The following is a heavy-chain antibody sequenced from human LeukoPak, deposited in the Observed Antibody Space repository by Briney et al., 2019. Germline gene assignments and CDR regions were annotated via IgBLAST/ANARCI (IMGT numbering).Heavy chain of an antibody. CDR2: IDYSGTT. CDR1: GGSISSGGYY. Sequence: SQTLSLTCTVSGGSISSGGYYWSWIRQHPGKGLEWIGYIDYSGTTYYNPSLKSRLTMSVDTSKNQFSLKLTSVTAADTAVYYCARDTVGITIFGVVPGWFDPWGQGTLVTVSS. J-gene: IGHJ5*02. CDR3: ARDTVGITIFGVVPGWFDP. D-gene: IGHD3-3*01. V-gene: IGHV4-31*03.